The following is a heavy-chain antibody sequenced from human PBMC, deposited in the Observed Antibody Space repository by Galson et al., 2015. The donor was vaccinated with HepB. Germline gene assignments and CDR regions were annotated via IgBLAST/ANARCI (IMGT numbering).Heavy chain of an antibody. Sequence: SLRLSCAASGFTFSSYSMNWVRQAPGKGLEWVSSISSSSSYIYYADSVKGRFTISRDNAKNSLYLQMNSLRAEDTAVYYCARDLDYYDSSGPTGWGQGTLVTVSS. V-gene: IGHV3-21*01. CDR3: ARDLDYYDSSGPTG. CDR1: GFTFSSYS. J-gene: IGHJ4*02. D-gene: IGHD3-22*01. CDR2: ISSSSSYI.